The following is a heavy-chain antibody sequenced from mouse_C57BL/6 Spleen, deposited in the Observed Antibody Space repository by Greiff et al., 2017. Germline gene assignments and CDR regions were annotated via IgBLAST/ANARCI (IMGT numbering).Heavy chain of an antibody. CDR3: ARQLLLYYYAMDY. CDR2: IYPGGGDT. V-gene: IGHV1-80*01. J-gene: IGHJ4*01. Sequence: VQLQQSGAELVKPGASVKISCKASCYAFSSYWMNWVKQRPGKGLEWIGQIYPGGGDTNYNGKFKGKATLTADKSSSTAYMQLSSLTSEDSAVYFCARQLLLYYYAMDYWGQGTSGTVSS. D-gene: IGHD2-12*01. CDR1: CYAFSSYW.